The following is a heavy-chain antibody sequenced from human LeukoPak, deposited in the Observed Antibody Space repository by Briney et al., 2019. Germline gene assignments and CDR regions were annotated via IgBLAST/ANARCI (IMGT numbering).Heavy chain of an antibody. Sequence: GASVKVSCKASGYTFTSYGISWVRQAPGQGLEWMGWISAYNGNTNYAQKLQGRVTMTTDTSTSTAYMELRSLRSDDTAVYYCARDHYDILTGQPKGDYWGQGTLVTVSS. J-gene: IGHJ4*02. CDR1: GYTFTSYG. CDR3: ARDHYDILTGQPKGDY. D-gene: IGHD3-9*01. V-gene: IGHV1-18*01. CDR2: ISAYNGNT.